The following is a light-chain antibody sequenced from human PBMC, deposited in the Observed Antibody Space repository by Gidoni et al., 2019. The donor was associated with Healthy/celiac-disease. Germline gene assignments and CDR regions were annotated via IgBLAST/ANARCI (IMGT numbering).Light chain of an antibody. V-gene: IGKV3-11*01. CDR3: QQRSNWSFT. J-gene: IGKJ3*01. CDR2: YAS. CDR1: QSVSSY. Sequence: EIVLKQATSTLSLSPGERATLSGRASQSVSSYFAWYQQKPGQAPRLLIYYASNGATGIPARFSGSGSGTDFTLTISSLDPEDFAVYYCQQRSNWSFTFGPGTKVDIK.